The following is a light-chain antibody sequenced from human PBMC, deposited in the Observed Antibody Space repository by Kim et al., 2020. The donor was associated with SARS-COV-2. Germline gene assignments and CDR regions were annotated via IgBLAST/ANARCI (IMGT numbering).Light chain of an antibody. Sequence: QSHTRSCAGPSSGVGDFADDSWYERHPGRTPKLLIKDVCKRPLGVSNRLWGCESGNTAVLTISGCRAKDEADYSCTSYTSRSTVILGGGTQLTVL. J-gene: IGLJ2*01. CDR3: TSYTSRSTVI. CDR1: SSGVGDFAD. V-gene: IGLV2-14*03. CDR2: DVC.